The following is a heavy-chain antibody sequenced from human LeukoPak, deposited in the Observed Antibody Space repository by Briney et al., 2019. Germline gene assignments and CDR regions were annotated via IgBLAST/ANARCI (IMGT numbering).Heavy chain of an antibody. CDR3: ARDRDDIVVVPAAIPGGGMDV. V-gene: IGHV3-33*01. J-gene: IGHJ6*04. D-gene: IGHD2-2*01. CDR1: GFTFSSYG. CDR2: IWYDGSNK. Sequence: PGRSLGLSCAASGFTFSSYGMHWVRQAPGKGLEWVAVIWYDGSNKYYADSVKGRFTISRDNSKNTLYLQMNSLRAEDTAVYYCARDRDDIVVVPAAIPGGGMDVWGKGTTVTVSS.